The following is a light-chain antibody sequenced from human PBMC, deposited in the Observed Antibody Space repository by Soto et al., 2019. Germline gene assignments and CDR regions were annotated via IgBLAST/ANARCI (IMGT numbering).Light chain of an antibody. CDR3: LQYGNLPYS. CDR2: GVS. Sequence: DILLTQSPGTLSLSPGERATLSCTASQTITTTYLAWYQQKPGQSPRLLIYGVSGRATGIPDRFSGSGSGTEFSLTISRLEPEDSAVYYCLQYGNLPYSFGQGTKLEIK. V-gene: IGKV3-20*01. CDR1: QTITTTY. J-gene: IGKJ2*03.